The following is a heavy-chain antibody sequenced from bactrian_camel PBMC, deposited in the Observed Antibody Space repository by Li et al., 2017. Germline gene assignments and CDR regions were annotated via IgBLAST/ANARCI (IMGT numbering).Heavy chain of an antibody. D-gene: IGHD5*01. V-gene: IGHV3S53*01. J-gene: IGHJ6*01. CDR3: AILTYCHGGWNPDQDFGF. CDR2: IASDGST. CDR1: GYGYAYSSR. Sequence: HVQLVESGGGSVQAGGSLTLSCARSGYGYAYSSRMGWFRQAPGKEREGVAVIASDGSTAYADSVKARFTISKDNTRNTLYVQMNGLKPEDTAMYYCAILTYCHGGWNPDQDFGFRGQGTQVTVS.